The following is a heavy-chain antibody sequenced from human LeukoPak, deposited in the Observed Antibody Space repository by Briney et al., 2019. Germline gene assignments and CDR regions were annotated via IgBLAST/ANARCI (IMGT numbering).Heavy chain of an antibody. J-gene: IGHJ4*02. V-gene: IGHV3-23*01. Sequence: PGGSLTLSCAASGFSFANYAMSWVRQAPARGPEWLWSMKGGGEKLYGDSVKGRFTLYRDDSRNTVYLQLNNLRVEDTAIYYCARASRISTADAVCWVQGSQV. D-gene: IGHD2-15*01. CDR1: GFSFANYA. CDR3: ARASRISTADAVC. CDR2: MKGGGEK.